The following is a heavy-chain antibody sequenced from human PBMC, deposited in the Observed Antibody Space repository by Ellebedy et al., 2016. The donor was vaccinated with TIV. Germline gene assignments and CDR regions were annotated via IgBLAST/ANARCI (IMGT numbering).Heavy chain of an antibody. D-gene: IGHD3-10*01. Sequence: SETLSLTCTVSGGSISSYYWSWIRQPPGKGLEWIGYIYYSGSTNYNPSLKSRVTISVDTSKNQFSLQLNSVTPEDPAVYYCARGWFGSGMGVWGQGTTVTVSS. V-gene: IGHV4-59*12. J-gene: IGHJ6*02. CDR3: ARGWFGSGMGV. CDR2: IYYSGST. CDR1: GGSISSYY.